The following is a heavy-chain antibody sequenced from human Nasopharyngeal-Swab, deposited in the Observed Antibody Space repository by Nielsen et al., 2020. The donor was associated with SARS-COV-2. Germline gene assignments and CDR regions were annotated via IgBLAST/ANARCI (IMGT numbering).Heavy chain of an antibody. CDR3: ARDRVVPAVPDY. CDR2: IWYDGSNK. V-gene: IGHV3-33*01. J-gene: IGHJ4*02. D-gene: IGHD2-2*01. Sequence: GESLKISCAASGFTFSSYGMHWVRQAPGKGLEWVAVIWYDGSNKYYADSVKGRFTISRDNSKNTLYLQMNSLRAEDTAVYYCARDRVVPAVPDYWGQGTPVTVSS. CDR1: GFTFSSYG.